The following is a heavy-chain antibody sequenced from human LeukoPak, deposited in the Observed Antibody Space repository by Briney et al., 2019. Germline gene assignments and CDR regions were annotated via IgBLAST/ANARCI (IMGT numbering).Heavy chain of an antibody. CDR2: IYYSGST. J-gene: IGHJ3*02. CDR1: GGSISSYY. D-gene: IGHD5-12*01. V-gene: IGHV4-59*01. CDR3: ASMATEAFDI. Sequence: PSETLSLTCTVSGGSISSYYWSWIRQPPGKGLEWIGYIYYSGSTNYNPSLKSRVTVSVDTSKNQFSLKLNSVTAADTAVYYCASMATEAFDIWGQGTMVTVSS.